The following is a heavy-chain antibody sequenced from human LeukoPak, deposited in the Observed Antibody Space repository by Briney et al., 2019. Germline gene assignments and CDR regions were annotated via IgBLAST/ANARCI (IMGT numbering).Heavy chain of an antibody. CDR1: GFTFRSYG. CDR3: ARDLSGWYTFDY. CDR2: ITYDGSKK. Sequence: PRRSLRLSCAASGFTFRSYGIHWVRQAPGKGLEWVAAITYDGSKKYYADSVKGRFTISRDNSKNTLYVQMNSLRVEDTAVYYCARDLSGWYTFDYWGQGTLVTVSS. V-gene: IGHV3-30-3*01. D-gene: IGHD6-19*01. J-gene: IGHJ4*02.